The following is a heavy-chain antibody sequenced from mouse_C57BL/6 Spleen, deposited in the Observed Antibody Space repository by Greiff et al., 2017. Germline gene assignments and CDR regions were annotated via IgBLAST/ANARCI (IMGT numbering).Heavy chain of an antibody. Sequence: VQLQESGPGLVQPSQSLSITCTVSGFSLTSYGVHWVRQSPGKGLAWLGVIWRGGSTDYNAAFMSRLSITTDNSKSQVFFKMNSLQADDTAIYYGAIYYDDDYWYFDVWDTGTTVTVSS. J-gene: IGHJ1*03. CDR1: GFSLTSYG. D-gene: IGHD2-4*01. CDR3: AIYYDDDYWYFDV. CDR2: IWRGGST. V-gene: IGHV2-5*01.